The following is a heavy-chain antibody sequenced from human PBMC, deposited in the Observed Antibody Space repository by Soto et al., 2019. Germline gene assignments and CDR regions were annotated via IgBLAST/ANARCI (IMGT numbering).Heavy chain of an antibody. V-gene: IGHV4-4*02. J-gene: IGHJ5*02. Sequence: SETLSLTCVLSGGSISSSQWLSWVRQPPGKGXXWXXEXXXXXSXXXNSFLKSRVTISLDKSKNEFSMKLTSVTAADTAVYYCARDRHPLDPWGPGILVTVSS. CDR3: ARDRHPLDP. CDR2: XXXXXSX. CDR1: GGSISSSQW.